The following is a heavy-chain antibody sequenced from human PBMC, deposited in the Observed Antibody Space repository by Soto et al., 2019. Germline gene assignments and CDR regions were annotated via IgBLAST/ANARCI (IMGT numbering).Heavy chain of an antibody. Sequence: SQTLSLTCAISGDSVSSNSAAWNWIRQSPSRGLEWLGRTYYRSKWYNDCAVSVKSRITINPDTSKNQFSLQLNSVTPEDTVVYYCARGMVVAKGPYNWFDPWGQGTLVTVSS. D-gene: IGHD5-12*01. CDR2: TYYRSKWYN. V-gene: IGHV6-1*01. J-gene: IGHJ5*02. CDR1: GDSVSSNSAA. CDR3: ARGMVVAKGPYNWFDP.